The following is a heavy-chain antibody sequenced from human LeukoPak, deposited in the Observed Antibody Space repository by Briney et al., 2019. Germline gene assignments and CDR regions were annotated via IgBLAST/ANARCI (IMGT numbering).Heavy chain of an antibody. D-gene: IGHD3-10*01. V-gene: IGHV3-23*01. CDR1: GFTFSSYV. Sequence: GGSLRLSCAASGFTFSSYVMSWLRQAPGKGLVWFSVIGSDGRTTSYADSVKGRFTTSRDNSKNTVYLKMDSLRPEDTAVYYCAAYYYDSGTSSRGGFDYWGQGAQVTVSS. J-gene: IGHJ4*02. CDR3: AAYYYDSGTSSRGGFDY. CDR2: IGSDGRTT.